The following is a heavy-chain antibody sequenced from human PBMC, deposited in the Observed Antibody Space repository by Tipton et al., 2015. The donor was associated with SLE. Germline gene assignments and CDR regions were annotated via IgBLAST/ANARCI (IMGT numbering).Heavy chain of an antibody. CDR1: GGSISSSYW. D-gene: IGHD1-26*01. CDR3: ARGQWKWAFRNYFDY. CDR2: IYHSGST. J-gene: IGHJ4*02. Sequence: GLVKPSGTLSLTCAVSGGSISSSYWWSWVRQPPGKGLEWIGEIYHSGSTNYNPSLKSRVTISVDTSKNQFSLKLSSVTAADTAVYYCARGQWKWAFRNYFDYWGQGTLVTVSS. V-gene: IGHV4-4*02.